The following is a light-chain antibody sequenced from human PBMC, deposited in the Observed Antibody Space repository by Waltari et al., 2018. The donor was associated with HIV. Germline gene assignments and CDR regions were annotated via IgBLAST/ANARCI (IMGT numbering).Light chain of an antibody. CDR3: QQYGSSPLT. CDR1: QSVSSSY. J-gene: IGKJ4*01. Sequence: EIVLTQSPGPLSSSPGERATLPCRASQSVSSSYLAWYQQKPGQAPRLLIYGASSRATGIPDRFSGSGSGTDFTLTISRLEPEDFAEYYCQQYGSSPLTFGGGTKVEIK. V-gene: IGKV3-20*01. CDR2: GAS.